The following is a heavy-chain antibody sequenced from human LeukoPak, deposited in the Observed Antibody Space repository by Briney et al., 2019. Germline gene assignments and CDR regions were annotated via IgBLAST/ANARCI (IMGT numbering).Heavy chain of an antibody. V-gene: IGHV4-59*01. J-gene: IGHJ6*02. Sequence: SETLSLTCTVSGGSISSYYWSWIRQPPGKGLEWIGYIYYGGSTNYNPSLKSRVTISVDTSKNQFSLKLSSVTAADTAVYYCAREQSDYYGMDVWGQGTTVTVSS. CDR1: GGSISSYY. CDR2: IYYGGST. CDR3: AREQSDYYGMDV. D-gene: IGHD6-19*01.